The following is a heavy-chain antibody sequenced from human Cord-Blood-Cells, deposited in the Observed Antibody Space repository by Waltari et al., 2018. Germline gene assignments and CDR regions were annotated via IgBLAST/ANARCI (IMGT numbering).Heavy chain of an antibody. D-gene: IGHD3-22*01. V-gene: IGHV4-39*01. CDR2: IYYSGST. CDR3: ASTAPYYYDSSGYYYFDY. CDR1: GGSISSSSYY. Sequence: QLQLQESGPGLVKPSETLSLTCTVSGGSISSSSYYWGWIHQPPGKGLEWIGSIYYSGSTYYNPSLKSRVTISVDTSKNQFSLKLGSVTAADTAVYYCASTAPYYYDSSGYYYFDYWGQGTLVTVSS. J-gene: IGHJ4*02.